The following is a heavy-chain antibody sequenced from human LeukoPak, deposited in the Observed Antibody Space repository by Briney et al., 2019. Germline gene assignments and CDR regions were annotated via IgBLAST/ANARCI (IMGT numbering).Heavy chain of an antibody. CDR2: IIPIFGTA. Sequence: ASVKVSCKASGGTFSSYAISWVRQAPGQGLEWMGGIIPIFGTANYAQKFQGRVTITADESTSTAYMELSSLRSEDTAVYYCARDRSMIVPAGYWYFDLWGRSTLVTVSS. D-gene: IGHD3-22*01. CDR3: ARDRSMIVPAGYWYFDL. CDR1: GGTFSSYA. J-gene: IGHJ2*01. V-gene: IGHV1-69*13.